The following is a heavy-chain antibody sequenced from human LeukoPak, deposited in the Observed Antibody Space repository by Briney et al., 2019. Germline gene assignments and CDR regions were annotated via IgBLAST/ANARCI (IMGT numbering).Heavy chain of an antibody. D-gene: IGHD1-26*01. Sequence: GGSLRLSCAASGFTFDDYAMHWVRQAPGKGLEWVSGISWDSGSIGYADSVKGRFTISRDNAKNSLYLQMNSLRAEDTALYYCAKDRGGYSGSYYFDYWGQGTLVTVSS. CDR1: GFTFDDYA. CDR3: AKDRGGYSGSYYFDY. J-gene: IGHJ4*02. V-gene: IGHV3-9*01. CDR2: ISWDSGSI.